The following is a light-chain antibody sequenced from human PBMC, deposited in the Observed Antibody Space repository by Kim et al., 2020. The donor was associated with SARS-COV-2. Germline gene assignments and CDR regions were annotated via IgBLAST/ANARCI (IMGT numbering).Light chain of an antibody. CDR3: SSYTSSSTLLYV. J-gene: IGLJ1*01. Sequence: SITISCTGTSRDVGGYNYVSWYQQHPGKAPKLMIYDVSNRPSGVSNRFSGSKSGNTASLTISGLQAEDEADYYCSSYTSSSTLLYVFGTGTKVTVL. CDR2: DVS. CDR1: SRDVGGYNY. V-gene: IGLV2-14*03.